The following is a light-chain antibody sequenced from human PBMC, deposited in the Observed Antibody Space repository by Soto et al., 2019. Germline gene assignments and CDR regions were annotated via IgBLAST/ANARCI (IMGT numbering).Light chain of an antibody. CDR3: QSYDSSLSVLV. J-gene: IGLJ2*01. Sequence: QLVLTQPPSVSGAPGQRVTISCTGSSSNIGAGYDVHWYQQLPGTAPKLLIYGNSNRPSGVPDRFSGSKSGTSASLAITGLQAEDEAEYYCQSYDSSLSVLVFGGGTKLTVL. CDR2: GNS. V-gene: IGLV1-40*01. CDR1: SSNIGAGYD.